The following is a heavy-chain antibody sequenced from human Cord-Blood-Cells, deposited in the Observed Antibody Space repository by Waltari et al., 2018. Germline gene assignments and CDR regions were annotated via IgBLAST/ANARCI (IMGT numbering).Heavy chain of an antibody. D-gene: IGHD3-3*01. CDR2: IKQDGSEK. CDR3: AREEILEWLFDY. CDR1: GFTISGYW. Sequence: EVQLVESGGGLVQPGGSLRLPCAASGFTISGYWMSWVRQAPGKGLEWVANIKQDGSEKYYVDSVKGRFTISRDNAKNSLYLQMNSLRAEDTAVYYCAREEILEWLFDYWGQGTLVTVSS. V-gene: IGHV3-7*01. J-gene: IGHJ4*02.